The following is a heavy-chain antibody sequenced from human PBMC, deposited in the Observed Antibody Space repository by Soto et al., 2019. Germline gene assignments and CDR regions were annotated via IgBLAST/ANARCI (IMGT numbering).Heavy chain of an antibody. Sequence: GGSLRLSCAASGFTFSAYWMSWVRQAPGKGLEWVANIKQAGSEKYYVDSVNGRFIISRDDAKNSLFLQVNSLRVEDTAVYDCAREKRANGDFDYWGQGTLVTVSS. V-gene: IGHV3-7*01. CDR2: IKQAGSEK. CDR1: GFTFSAYW. J-gene: IGHJ4*02. D-gene: IGHD6-25*01. CDR3: AREKRANGDFDY.